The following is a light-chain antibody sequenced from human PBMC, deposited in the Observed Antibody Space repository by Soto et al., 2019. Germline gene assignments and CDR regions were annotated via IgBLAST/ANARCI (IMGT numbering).Light chain of an antibody. CDR3: QHYNSFSRT. V-gene: IGKV1-5*03. CDR1: DNIVHW. Sequence: DIQMTQSSSTLSGSVGDRVAITCRASDNIVHWVAWYQQKPGKAPKLLIYKAANLADEVPSRFAGSGSGTDFTLTITRLQPDDFATYYCQHYNSFSRTCGQGTKVDIK. CDR2: KAA. J-gene: IGKJ1*01.